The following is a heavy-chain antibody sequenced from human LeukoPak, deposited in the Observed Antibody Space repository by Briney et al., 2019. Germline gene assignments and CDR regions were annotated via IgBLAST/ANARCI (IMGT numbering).Heavy chain of an antibody. D-gene: IGHD3-3*01. J-gene: IGHJ4*02. CDR3: ARNYDFGLNYFDY. V-gene: IGHV4-34*01. CDR1: GGSFSGYY. Sequence: KPSETLSLTCAVYGGSFSGYYWSWIRQPPGKGLEWIGEINHSGSTNYNPSLKSRVTISVDMSKNQFSLKLSSVTAADTAVYYCARNYDFGLNYFDYWGQGTVVTVSS. CDR2: INHSGST.